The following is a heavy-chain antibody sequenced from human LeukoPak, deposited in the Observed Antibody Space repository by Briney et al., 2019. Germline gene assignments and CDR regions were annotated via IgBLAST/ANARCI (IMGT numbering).Heavy chain of an antibody. Sequence: SVKVSCKASGGTFSSYAIGWVRQARGQGLEWMGRIIPIFGTANYAQKFQGRVTITTDESTSTAYMELSSLRTEDTAVYYCARDCLHSGSYDTQGWGQGTLVTVSS. J-gene: IGHJ4*02. D-gene: IGHD1-26*01. CDR2: IIPIFGTA. CDR3: ARDCLHSGSYDTQG. V-gene: IGHV1-69*05. CDR1: GGTFSSYA.